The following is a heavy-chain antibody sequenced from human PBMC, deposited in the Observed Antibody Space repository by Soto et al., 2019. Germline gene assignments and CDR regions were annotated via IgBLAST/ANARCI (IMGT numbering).Heavy chain of an antibody. CDR1: GGSISSGDYY. D-gene: IGHD3-22*01. Sequence: TLSLTCTVSGGSISSGDYYWSWIRQPPGKGLEWIGYIYYSGSTYYNPSLKSRVTISVDTSKNQFSLKLSSVTAADTAVYYCARAPYYYDSSGYHPFDYWGQGTLVTVSS. J-gene: IGHJ4*02. CDR3: ARAPYYYDSSGYHPFDY. V-gene: IGHV4-30-4*01. CDR2: IYYSGST.